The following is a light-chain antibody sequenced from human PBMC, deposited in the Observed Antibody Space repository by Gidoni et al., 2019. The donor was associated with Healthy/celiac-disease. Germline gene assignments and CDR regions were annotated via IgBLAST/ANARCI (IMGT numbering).Light chain of an antibody. Sequence: DMVMSQYPLSLPVTPGEPASISCRSSQSLLHSNGYNYLDWYLQKPGQSPQLLISLGSNRASVVPDRFSGSGSGTDFTLKISRVEAEYVGVYYCMQALQTPPYTFGQGTKLEIK. CDR3: MQALQTPPYT. CDR1: QSLLHSNGYNY. J-gene: IGKJ2*01. CDR2: LGS. V-gene: IGKV2-28*01.